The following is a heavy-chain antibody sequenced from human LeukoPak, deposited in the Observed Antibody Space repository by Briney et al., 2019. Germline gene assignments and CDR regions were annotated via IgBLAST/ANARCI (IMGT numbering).Heavy chain of an antibody. J-gene: IGHJ4*02. D-gene: IGHD3-22*01. Sequence: GGSLRLSYAASGFTFSSYAMSWVRQAPGKGLEWVAYIQYDRTNEQYAHSVKGRFRIARDNSNNILYLQMNSLRAKDTGVYYCARDYDTSGHIAIDYWGQGTLVTVSS. V-gene: IGHV3-30*02. CDR2: IQYDRTNE. CDR1: GFTFSSYA. CDR3: ARDYDTSGHIAIDY.